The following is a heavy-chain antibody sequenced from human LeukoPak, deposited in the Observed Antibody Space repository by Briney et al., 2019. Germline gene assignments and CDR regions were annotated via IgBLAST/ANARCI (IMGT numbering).Heavy chain of an antibody. CDR3: AKDYPHSSGWSRGPGDLQLYYFDY. J-gene: IGHJ4*02. V-gene: IGHV3-23*01. CDR2: ISGSGGST. D-gene: IGHD6-19*01. CDR1: GFTFSSYA. Sequence: PGGSLRLSCAASGFTFSSYAMSWVRQAPGKGLEWVSAISGSGGSTYYADSVKGRFTISRDNSKNTLYLQMNSLRAEDTAVYYCAKDYPHSSGWSRGPGDLQLYYFDYWGQGTLVTVSS.